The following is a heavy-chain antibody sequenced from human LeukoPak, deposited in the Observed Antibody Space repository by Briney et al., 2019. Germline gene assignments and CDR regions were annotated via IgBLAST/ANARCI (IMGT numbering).Heavy chain of an antibody. CDR3: ARVRTSYYDSSADAFDI. J-gene: IGHJ3*02. D-gene: IGHD3-22*01. CDR1: GFTFSDYY. Sequence: PGGSLRLSCAASGFTFSDYYMSWIRQAPGKGLEWVSYISSSGSTIYYADSVKGRFTISRDNAKNSLYLQMNSLSAEDTAVYYCARVRTSYYDSSADAFDIWGQGTMVTVSS. CDR2: ISSSGSTI. V-gene: IGHV3-11*04.